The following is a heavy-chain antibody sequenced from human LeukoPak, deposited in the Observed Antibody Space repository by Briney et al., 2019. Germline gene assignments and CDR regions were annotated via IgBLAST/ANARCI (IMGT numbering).Heavy chain of an antibody. J-gene: IGHJ5*01. CDR1: GGSIISSSYY. D-gene: IGHD6-6*01. CDR3: ASDRAGGGAARFFDS. Sequence: SETLSLTCTVSGGSIISSSYYWGWIRQPPGKGLEWIGNIYYSGSTYYNPSLKSRVTLSADTSKNQFSLRLSSVTAADTAVYYCASDRAGGGAARFFDSWGQGTLVTVSS. V-gene: IGHV4-39*07. CDR2: IYYSGST.